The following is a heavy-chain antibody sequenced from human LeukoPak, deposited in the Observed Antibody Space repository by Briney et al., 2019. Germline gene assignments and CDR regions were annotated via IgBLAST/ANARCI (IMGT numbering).Heavy chain of an antibody. Sequence: GGSLRLSCATSRFSFSSFAMTWVRQAPGRGLEWVSAISGSGGSTYYADSVKGRFTISRDNSKNTLYLQMNSLRAEDTAVYYCAKLAAAGRFDYWGQGTLVTVSS. CDR3: AKLAAAGRFDY. D-gene: IGHD6-13*01. CDR1: RFSFSSFA. J-gene: IGHJ4*02. V-gene: IGHV3-23*01. CDR2: ISGSGGST.